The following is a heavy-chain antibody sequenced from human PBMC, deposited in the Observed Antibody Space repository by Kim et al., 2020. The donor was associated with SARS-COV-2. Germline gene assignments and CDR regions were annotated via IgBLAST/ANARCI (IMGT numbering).Heavy chain of an antibody. V-gene: IGHV6-1*01. CDR3: ARDLIGDYKRFDS. J-gene: IGHJ4*02. CDR2: TYYKSKWYN. CDR1: GDSVSSSSVA. D-gene: IGHD4-17*01. Sequence: SQTLSLTCAVSGDSVSSSSVAWNWIRQSPSRGLEWLGRTYYKSKWYNDYTESVRSRITINPDTSKNQFSLPLNSVTPEDTAVYYCARDLIGDYKRFDSWGQGTLVTVSS.